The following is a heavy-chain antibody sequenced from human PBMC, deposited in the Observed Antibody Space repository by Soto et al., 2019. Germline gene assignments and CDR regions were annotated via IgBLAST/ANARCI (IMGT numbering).Heavy chain of an antibody. D-gene: IGHD3-10*01. CDR2: INHSGST. V-gene: IGHV4-34*01. Sequence: PSETLSLTCAVYGGSFSGYYWSWIRQPPGKGLEWIGEINHSGSTNYNPSLKSRVTISVDTSKNQFSLKLSSVTAADTAVYYCTRYVITMVRGKLNYFDYWGQXTLVTXSS. J-gene: IGHJ4*02. CDR1: GGSFSGYY. CDR3: TRYVITMVRGKLNYFDY.